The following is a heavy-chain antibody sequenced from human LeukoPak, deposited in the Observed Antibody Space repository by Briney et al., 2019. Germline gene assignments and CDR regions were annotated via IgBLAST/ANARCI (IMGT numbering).Heavy chain of an antibody. D-gene: IGHD3-22*01. V-gene: IGHV3-30*04. CDR1: GFTFSSYV. J-gene: IGHJ4*02. CDR2: IAYDGRNK. Sequence: PGGSLRLSCAASGFTFSSYVMHWVRQAPGKGLEWVAVIAYDGRNKYYADSVKGRFTISRDNSKNTLYLQMNSLRAEDTAVYYCARGSGSGYPDYFDYWGQGTLDTVSS. CDR3: ARGSGSGYPDYFDY.